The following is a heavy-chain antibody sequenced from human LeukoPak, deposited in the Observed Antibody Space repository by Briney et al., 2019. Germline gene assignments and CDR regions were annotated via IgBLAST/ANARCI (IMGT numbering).Heavy chain of an antibody. J-gene: IGHJ4*02. Sequence: PGGSLRLSCAASGFSFSIYWMSWIRQTPGKGLEYVANIESNGGDKYYVDSVKGRFTISRDNAKNSLYLQMNSLRPEDTAVYYCAKESESYDSSGSTFDSWGQGTLVTVSS. D-gene: IGHD3-22*01. CDR2: IESNGGDK. CDR1: GFSFSIYW. CDR3: AKESESYDSSGSTFDS. V-gene: IGHV3-7*01.